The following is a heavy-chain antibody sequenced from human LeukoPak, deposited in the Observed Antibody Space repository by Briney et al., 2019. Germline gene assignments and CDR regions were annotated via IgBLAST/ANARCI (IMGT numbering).Heavy chain of an antibody. J-gene: IGHJ4*02. V-gene: IGHV1-2*02. CDR1: GYTFTGYY. CDR2: INPNSGGT. Sequence: GASVTVSCKASGYTFTGYYMHWVRQAPGQGLEWVGWINPNSGGTNYAQKFQGRVTMTRDTSISTAYLELSRLRSDDTAVYYCARVRSWTYFDYWGQGTLVTVSS. D-gene: IGHD6-13*01. CDR3: ARVRSWTYFDY.